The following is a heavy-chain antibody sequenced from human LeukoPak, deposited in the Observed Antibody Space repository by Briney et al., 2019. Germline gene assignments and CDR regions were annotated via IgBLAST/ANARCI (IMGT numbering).Heavy chain of an antibody. V-gene: IGHV6-1*01. Sequence: SQTLSHTCAISGDSVSSNSAAWNWIRQSPSRGLEWLGRTYYRSKWYNDYAVSVKSRITINPDTSKNQFSLRLNSVTPEDTAVYYCARENILPFSAPFDPWGQGTLVTVSS. CDR3: ARENILPFSAPFDP. D-gene: IGHD2/OR15-2a*01. J-gene: IGHJ5*02. CDR1: GDSVSSNSAA. CDR2: TYYRSKWYN.